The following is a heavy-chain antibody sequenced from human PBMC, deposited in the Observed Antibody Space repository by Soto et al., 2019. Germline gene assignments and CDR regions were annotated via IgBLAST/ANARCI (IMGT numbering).Heavy chain of an antibody. CDR3: ARETYGDYVCYFDP. J-gene: IGHJ5*02. CDR1: GGSITSHY. Sequence: SETLSLTCSVSGGSITSHYCSWFRQPPGKGLEWIGYIHHSGSTSYNPSLKSRVTISVDTSKNQFSLKLSSVTAADTAVYYCARETYGDYVCYFDPWGQGIQVTVSS. D-gene: IGHD2-21*02. CDR2: IHHSGST. V-gene: IGHV4-59*11.